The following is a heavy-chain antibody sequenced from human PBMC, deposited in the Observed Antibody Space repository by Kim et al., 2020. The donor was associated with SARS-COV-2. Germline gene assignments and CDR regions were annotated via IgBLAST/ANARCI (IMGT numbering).Heavy chain of an antibody. Sequence: SETLSLTCAVSGGSISSSNWWSWVRQPPGKGLEWIGEIYHSGSTNYNPSLKSRVTISVDKSKNQFSLKLSSVTAADTAVYYCAREVGGYCTNGVCLRGGMDVWGQGTTVTVSS. CDR1: GGSISSSNW. V-gene: IGHV4-4*02. CDR2: IYHSGST. D-gene: IGHD2-8*01. CDR3: AREVGGYCTNGVCLRGGMDV. J-gene: IGHJ6*02.